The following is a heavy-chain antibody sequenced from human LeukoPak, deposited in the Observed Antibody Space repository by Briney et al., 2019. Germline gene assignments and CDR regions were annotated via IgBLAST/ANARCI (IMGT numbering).Heavy chain of an antibody. J-gene: IGHJ4*02. CDR2: MYHSGRT. CDR1: GYSISSGYY. D-gene: IGHD4-17*01. CDR3: ARDTRDYDQGFDY. V-gene: IGHV4-38-2*02. Sequence: SETLSLTCAVSGYSISSGYYWGWIRQPPGKGLEWIGSMYHSGRTNYNPSLKSRDTISVDTSKNQFSLKLSSVTAADTAVYFCARDTRDYDQGFDYWGQGTLVTVSS.